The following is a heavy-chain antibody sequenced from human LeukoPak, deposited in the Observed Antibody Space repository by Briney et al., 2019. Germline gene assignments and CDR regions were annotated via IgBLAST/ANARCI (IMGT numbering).Heavy chain of an antibody. CDR1: GFTFSFYG. D-gene: IGHD2-21*02. J-gene: IGHJ3*02. CDR2: ISGSGGTT. Sequence: PGGSLRLSCVASGFTFSFYGMSWLRQAPGRGLAWVSGISGSGGTTYYADSVKGRFTISRDNSKHTLYLQMNSLRVEDTAVYYCAKVVVVTALDACDIWGQGTMVTVSS. V-gene: IGHV3-23*01. CDR3: AKVVVVTALDACDI.